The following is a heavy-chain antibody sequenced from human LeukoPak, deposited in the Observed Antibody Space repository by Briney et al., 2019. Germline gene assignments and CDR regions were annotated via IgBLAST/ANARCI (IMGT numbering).Heavy chain of an antibody. CDR3: ARLYSSSSGRALDY. CDR2: ISSSGSNI. V-gene: IGHV3-48*03. Sequence: GGSLRLSCAASGFTFSSYEMNWVRQAPGKGLEWVSYISSSGSNIYYADSVKGRFTISRDNATNSLFLQMNSLRAEDTAVYYCARLYSSSSGRALDYWGQGTLVTVSS. D-gene: IGHD6-6*01. J-gene: IGHJ4*02. CDR1: GFTFSSYE.